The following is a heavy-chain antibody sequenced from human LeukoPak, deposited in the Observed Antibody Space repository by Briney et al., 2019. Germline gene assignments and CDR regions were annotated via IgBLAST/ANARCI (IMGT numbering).Heavy chain of an antibody. CDR3: ARGWGTYYYDSSGYYHDY. CDR1: GGSIGSGGYY. V-gene: IGHV4-39*07. Sequence: SETLSLTCTVSGGSIGSGGYYWSWIRQPPGKGLEWIGEINHSGSTNYNPSLKSRVTISVDTSKNQFSLKLSSVTAADTAVYYCARGWGTYYYDSSGYYHDYWGQGTLVTVSS. D-gene: IGHD3-22*01. J-gene: IGHJ4*02. CDR2: INHSGST.